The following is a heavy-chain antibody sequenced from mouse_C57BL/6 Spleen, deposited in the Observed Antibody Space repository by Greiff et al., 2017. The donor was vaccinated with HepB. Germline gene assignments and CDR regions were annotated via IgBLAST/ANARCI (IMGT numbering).Heavy chain of an antibody. CDR2: IDPENGDT. V-gene: IGHV14-4*01. J-gene: IGHJ2*01. Sequence: EVQRVESGAELVRPGASVKLSCTASGFNIKDDYMHWVKQRPEQGLEWIGWIDPENGDTEYASKFQGKATITADTSSNTAYLQLSSLTSEDTAVYYCTTHYSNYYWGQGTTLTVSS. D-gene: IGHD2-5*01. CDR3: TTHYSNYY. CDR1: GFNIKDDY.